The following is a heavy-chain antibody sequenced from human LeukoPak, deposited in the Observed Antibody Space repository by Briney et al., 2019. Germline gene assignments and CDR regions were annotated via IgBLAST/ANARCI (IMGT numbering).Heavy chain of an antibody. J-gene: IGHJ4*02. CDR1: GYTFTSYG. V-gene: IGHV1-18*01. CDR2: ISAYNGNT. CDR3: ARDLVEWTVTLLAIDY. Sequence: ASVKVSCKASGYTFTSYGISWVRQAPGQGLEWMGWISAYNGNTNYAQKLQGRVTMTTDTSTSTAYMELRSLRSDDTAVYYCARDLVEWTVTLLAIDYWGQGTLVTVSS. D-gene: IGHD4-11*01.